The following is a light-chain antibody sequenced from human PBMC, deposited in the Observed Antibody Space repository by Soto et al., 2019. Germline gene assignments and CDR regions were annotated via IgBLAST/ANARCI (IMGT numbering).Light chain of an antibody. CDR3: QQYNNWYS. CDR2: GAS. J-gene: IGKJ2*03. CDR1: QSIRSN. Sequence: EIVMTQSPVTLSVSPGERATLSCRASQSIRSNLAWYQQKPGQAPRLLIYGASTGATGIPARFTGSGSGTEFSLTITSLQSEDFAVYYCQQYNNWYSFGQGTKLEIK. V-gene: IGKV3-15*01.